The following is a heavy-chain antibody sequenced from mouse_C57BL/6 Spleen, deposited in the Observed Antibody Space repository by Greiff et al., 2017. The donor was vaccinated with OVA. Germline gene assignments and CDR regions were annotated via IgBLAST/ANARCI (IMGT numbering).Heavy chain of an antibody. CDR3: TRLGPYYFDY. Sequence: VKLQETGAELVRPGASVTLSCKASGYTFTDYDMHWVKQTPVHGLEWIGAIDPETGGTAYNQKFKGKAILTADKSSSTAYMELRSLTSEDSAVYYCTRLGPYYFDYWGQGTTLTVSS. CDR2: IDPETGGT. D-gene: IGHD4-1*01. CDR1: GYTFTDYD. V-gene: IGHV1-15*01. J-gene: IGHJ2*01.